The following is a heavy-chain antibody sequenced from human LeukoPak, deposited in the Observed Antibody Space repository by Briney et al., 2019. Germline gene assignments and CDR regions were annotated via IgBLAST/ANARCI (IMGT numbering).Heavy chain of an antibody. D-gene: IGHD4-23*01. V-gene: IGHV4-34*01. CDR1: GGSFSGYY. J-gene: IGHJ4*02. CDR2: INHSGST. Sequence: PSETPSLTCAVYGGSFSGYYWSWIRQPPGKGLEWIGEINHSGSTNYNPSLKSRVTISVDTSKNQFSLKLSSVTAADTAVYYCARGRGAVVDYWGQGTLVTVSS. CDR3: ARGRGAVVDY.